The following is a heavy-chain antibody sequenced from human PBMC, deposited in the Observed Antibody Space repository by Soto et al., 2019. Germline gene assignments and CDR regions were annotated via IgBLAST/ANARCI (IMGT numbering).Heavy chain of an antibody. Sequence: GGSLRLSCAASGFTFSSYGMHWVRQAPGKGLEWVAVIWYDGSNKYYADSVKGRFTISRDNSKNTLYLQMNSLRAEDTAVYYCARDKNVGQLWEELDYWGQGTLVTVSS. D-gene: IGHD5-18*01. CDR1: GFTFSSYG. CDR3: ARDKNVGQLWEELDY. V-gene: IGHV3-33*01. J-gene: IGHJ4*02. CDR2: IWYDGSNK.